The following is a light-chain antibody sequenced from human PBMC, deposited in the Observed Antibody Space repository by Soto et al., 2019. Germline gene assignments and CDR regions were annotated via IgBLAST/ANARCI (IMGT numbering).Light chain of an antibody. Sequence: EIVLTQSPATLSLSPGDRVVFSCGASQSVGSNYLAWYQQRPGQPPNLLIFGASHRAPDIPDRFSGSGSGTDFTLTISRLEPEDFAVYYCQQYGSSIQTFGQGTKVDIK. CDR3: QQYGSSIQT. CDR2: GAS. CDR1: QSVGSNY. V-gene: IGKV3-20*01. J-gene: IGKJ1*01.